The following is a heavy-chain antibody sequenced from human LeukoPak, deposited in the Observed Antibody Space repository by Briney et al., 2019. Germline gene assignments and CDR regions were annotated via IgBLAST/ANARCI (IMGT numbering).Heavy chain of an antibody. CDR2: INPNSGGT. D-gene: IGHD6-19*01. Sequence: ASVKVSCKASGYAFTSYGISWVRQAPGQGLEWMGWINPNSGGTNYAQKLQGRVTMTTDTSTSTAYMELRSLRSDDTAVYYCARDRSYSSGWYSNWFDPWGQGTLVTVSS. CDR1: GYAFTSYG. J-gene: IGHJ5*02. V-gene: IGHV1-18*01. CDR3: ARDRSYSSGWYSNWFDP.